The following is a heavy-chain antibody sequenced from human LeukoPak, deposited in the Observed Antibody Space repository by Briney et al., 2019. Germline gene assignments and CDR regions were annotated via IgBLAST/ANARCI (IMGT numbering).Heavy chain of an antibody. V-gene: IGHV4-59*08. Sequence: PSETLSLTCTVSGGSIRSYYWSWIRQPPGKGLEWIGYIYSSGTTNYNPSLKSRVTFSIDSTNNHFSLKLTSVRAADTAVYYCARLYGSGYYDGDFWGQGSLVTVSS. CDR2: IYSSGTT. J-gene: IGHJ4*02. D-gene: IGHD6-25*01. CDR3: ARLYGSGYYDGDF. CDR1: GGSIRSYY.